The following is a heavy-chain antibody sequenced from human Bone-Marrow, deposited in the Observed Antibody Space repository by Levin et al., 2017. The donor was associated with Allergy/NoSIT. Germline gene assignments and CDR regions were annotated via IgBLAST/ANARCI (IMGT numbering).Heavy chain of an antibody. CDR3: AKDMGELQLVGDDAFDI. Sequence: GGSLRLSCAASGFTFSSYAMSWVRQAPGKGLEWVSAISGSGGSTYYADSVKGRFTISRDNSKNTLYLQMNSLRAEDTAVYYCAKDMGELQLVGDDAFDIWGQGTMVTVSS. CDR1: GFTFSSYA. CDR2: ISGSGGST. V-gene: IGHV3-23*01. D-gene: IGHD2-15*01. J-gene: IGHJ3*02.